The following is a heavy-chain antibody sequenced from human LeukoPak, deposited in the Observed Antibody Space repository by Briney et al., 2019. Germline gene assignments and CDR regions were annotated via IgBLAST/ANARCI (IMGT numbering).Heavy chain of an antibody. J-gene: IGHJ6*02. CDR3: AKHMRATNTYSFFGWDV. CDR2: INWNGGGT. D-gene: IGHD1-26*01. Sequence: GRSLRLSCAATGFTFKDYGMHWVRQPPGKGLEWVSSINWNGGGTDYADSVKGRFTISRDNAKNSLYLQLSSLRPEDTALYYCAKHMRATNTYSFFGWDVWGQGTTVTVSS. V-gene: IGHV3-9*01. CDR1: GFTFKDYG.